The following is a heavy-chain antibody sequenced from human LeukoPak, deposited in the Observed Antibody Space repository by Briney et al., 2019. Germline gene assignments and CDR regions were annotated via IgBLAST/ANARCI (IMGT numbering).Heavy chain of an antibody. D-gene: IGHD2-15*01. J-gene: IGHJ6*02. Sequence: PGGSLRLSCAASGFTFSSYGMHWVRQAPGKGLEWVAVISYDGSNKYYADSVKGRFTISRDNSKNTLYLQMNSLRAEDTAVHYCAKAPVVAATHYYYYGMDVWGQGTTVTVSS. CDR3: AKAPVVAATHYYYYGMDV. CDR1: GFTFSSYG. CDR2: ISYDGSNK. V-gene: IGHV3-30*18.